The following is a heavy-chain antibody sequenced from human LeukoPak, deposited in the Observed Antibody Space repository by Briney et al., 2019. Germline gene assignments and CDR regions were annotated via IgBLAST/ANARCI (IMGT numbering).Heavy chain of an antibody. CDR2: MNPNSGNT. D-gene: IGHD1-14*01. V-gene: IGHV1-8*01. CDR3: ARARSECLGY. Sequence: ASVKVSCKASGYTFTSYDINWVRQATGQGLEWMGWMNPNSGNTGYAQKFQGRVTMTRNTSISPAYIELSSLRSEDTAVYYCARARSECLGYWGQGSLVTVHS. J-gene: IGHJ4*02. CDR1: GYTFTSYD.